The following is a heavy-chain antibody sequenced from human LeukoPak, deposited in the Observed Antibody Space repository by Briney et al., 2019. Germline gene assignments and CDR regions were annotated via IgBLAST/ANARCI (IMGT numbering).Heavy chain of an antibody. CDR2: INHSGST. Sequence: SETLSLTCAVYGGSFSGYYWSRIRQPPGKGLEWIGEINHSGSTNYNPSLKSRVTISVDTSKNQFSLKLSSVTAADTAVYYCARGPYCSSTSCLFDYWGQGTLVTVSS. V-gene: IGHV4-34*01. J-gene: IGHJ4*02. CDR1: GGSFSGYY. CDR3: ARGPYCSSTSCLFDY. D-gene: IGHD2-2*01.